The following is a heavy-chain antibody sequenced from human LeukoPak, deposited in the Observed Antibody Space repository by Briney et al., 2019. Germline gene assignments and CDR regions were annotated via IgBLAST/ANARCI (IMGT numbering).Heavy chain of an antibody. CDR3: ARGAGYGSGSFV. D-gene: IGHD3-10*01. V-gene: IGHV1-46*01. CDR2: INPSGGST. CDR1: GGTFSSYA. Sequence: GASVKVSCKASGGTFSSYAISWVRQAPGQGLEWMGIINPSGGSTSYAQKFQGRVTMTRDTSTSTVYMELSSLRSEDTAVYYCARGAGYGSGSFVWGQGTLVTVSS. J-gene: IGHJ4*02.